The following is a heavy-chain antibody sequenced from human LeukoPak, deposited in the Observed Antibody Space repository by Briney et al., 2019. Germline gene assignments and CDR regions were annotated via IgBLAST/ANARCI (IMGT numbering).Heavy chain of an antibody. CDR1: GFTLSSYW. CDR3: ARRNSGTWWSFDS. J-gene: IGHJ4*02. Sequence: PGGSLRLSCAASGFTLSSYWMSWVRQAPGKGLEWVANIKEDGSEKYYVDSVKGRFTISRDNAKASLFLQMNSLSSEDTAVYYCARRNSGTWWSFDSWGQGTLVTVSS. V-gene: IGHV3-7*01. CDR2: IKEDGSEK. D-gene: IGHD2-15*01.